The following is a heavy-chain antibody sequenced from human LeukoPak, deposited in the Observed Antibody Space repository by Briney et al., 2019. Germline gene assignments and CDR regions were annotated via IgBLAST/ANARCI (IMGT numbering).Heavy chain of an antibody. J-gene: IGHJ6*03. CDR1: EFTFSRYW. D-gene: IGHD4-17*01. Sequence: GGSLRLSCAASEFTFSRYWMSWVRQAPGKGLEWVANIKEDGSGKNYLDSVRGRFTISRDNAKNSVYLEMNTLRAEDTAVYYCATAPLRALDYYYMDVWGKGTTVTVSS. CDR2: IKEDGSGK. CDR3: ATAPLRALDYYYMDV. V-gene: IGHV3-7*01.